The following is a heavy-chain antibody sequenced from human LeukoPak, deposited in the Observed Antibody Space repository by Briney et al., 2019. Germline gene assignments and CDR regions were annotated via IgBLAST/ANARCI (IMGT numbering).Heavy chain of an antibody. V-gene: IGHV4-34*01. CDR1: GGSFSGYY. Sequence: SETLSLTCAVYGGSFSGYYWSWIRQPPGKGLEWIGEINRSGSTNYNPSLKSRVTISVDTSKNQFSLKLSSVTAADTAVYYCARGHTGGVPFDYWGQGTLVTVSS. CDR3: ARGHTGGVPFDY. D-gene: IGHD2-8*02. J-gene: IGHJ4*02. CDR2: INRSGST.